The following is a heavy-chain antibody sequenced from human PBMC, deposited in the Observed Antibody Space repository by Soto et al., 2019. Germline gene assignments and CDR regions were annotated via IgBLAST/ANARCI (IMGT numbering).Heavy chain of an antibody. D-gene: IGHD2-21*02. V-gene: IGHV4-30-2*01. CDR3: ARASAYCGGDCYWGDAFDI. J-gene: IGHJ3*02. CDR2: IYHSGST. CDR1: GGSISSGGYS. Sequence: PSETLSLTCAVSGGSISSGGYSWSWIRQPPGKGLEWIGYIYHSGSTYYNPSLKSRVTISVDRSKNQFSLKLSSVTAADTAVYYCARASAYCGGDCYWGDAFDIWGQGTMVTVS.